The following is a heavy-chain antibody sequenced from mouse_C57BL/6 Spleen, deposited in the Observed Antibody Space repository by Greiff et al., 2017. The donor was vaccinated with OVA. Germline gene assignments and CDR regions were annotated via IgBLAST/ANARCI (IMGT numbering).Heavy chain of an antibody. CDR1: GYSITSGYD. J-gene: IGHJ1*03. CDR2: ISYSGST. Sequence: VQLKESGPGMVKPSQSLSLTCTVTGYSITSGYDWHWIRHFPGNKLEWMGYISYSGSTNYNPSLKSRISITHDTSKNHFFLKLNSVTTEDTATDYCARDRGSSYWYFDVWGTGTTVTVSS. D-gene: IGHD1-1*01. V-gene: IGHV3-1*01. CDR3: ARDRGSSYWYFDV.